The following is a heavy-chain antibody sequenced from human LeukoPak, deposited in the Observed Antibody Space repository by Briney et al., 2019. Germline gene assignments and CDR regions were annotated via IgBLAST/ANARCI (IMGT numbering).Heavy chain of an antibody. V-gene: IGHV3-48*03. CDR2: ISSSGTTI. D-gene: IGHD6-13*01. CDR1: GFTFSSYE. J-gene: IGHJ5*02. Sequence: PGGSLRLSCPASGFTFSSYEMNWVRQAPGKGLEWVPYISSSGTTIYYADSVKGRFTISRDNAKISLYLQMNSLRAEDTAVYYCARDSSRGEKEFDPWGQGTLVTVSS. CDR3: ARDSSRGEKEFDP.